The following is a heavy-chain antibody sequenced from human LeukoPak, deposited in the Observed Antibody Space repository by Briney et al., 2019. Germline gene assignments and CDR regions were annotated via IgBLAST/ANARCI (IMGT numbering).Heavy chain of an antibody. J-gene: IGHJ4*02. V-gene: IGHV1-2*06. CDR2: INPNSGGT. CDR3: ARARISKVDY. Sequence: VASVKVSCRTSGGTFNNYAINWVRQAPGQGLEWMGRINPNSGGTNYAQKFQGRVTMTRDTSISTAYMELSRLRSDDTAVYYCARARISKVDYWGQGTLVTVSS. CDR1: GGTFNNYA. D-gene: IGHD2-15*01.